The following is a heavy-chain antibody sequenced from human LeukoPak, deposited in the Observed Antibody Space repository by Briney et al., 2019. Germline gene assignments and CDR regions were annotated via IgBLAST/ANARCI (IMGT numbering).Heavy chain of an antibody. D-gene: IGHD3-22*01. Sequence: GGSLRLSCAASGFTVSSNYMSWVRQAPGKGLEWVSVIYSGGDTYYADSVKGRFTISRDNSKNTLYLQMNSLRAEDTAVYYCARDPYYYDSSGYYPLGYWGQGTLVTVSS. CDR2: IYSGGDT. J-gene: IGHJ4*02. CDR3: ARDPYYYDSSGYYPLGY. V-gene: IGHV3-66*01. CDR1: GFTVSSNY.